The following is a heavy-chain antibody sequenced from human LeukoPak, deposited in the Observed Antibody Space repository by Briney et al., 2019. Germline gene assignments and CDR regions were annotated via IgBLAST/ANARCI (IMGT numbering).Heavy chain of an antibody. Sequence: PGGSLRLSCAASGFTFSSYGMHWVRQAPGKGLEWVAFIRYDGSNKYYADSVKGRFTISRDNSKNTLYLQMNSLRAEDTAVYYCAKVSAVGRYLGLGDYWGQGTLVTVSS. V-gene: IGHV3-30*02. D-gene: IGHD3-16*01. CDR3: AKVSAVGRYLGLGDY. CDR1: GFTFSSYG. CDR2: IRYDGSNK. J-gene: IGHJ4*02.